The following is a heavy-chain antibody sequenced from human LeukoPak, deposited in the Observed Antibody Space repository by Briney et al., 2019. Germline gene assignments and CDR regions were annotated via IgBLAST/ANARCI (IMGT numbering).Heavy chain of an antibody. CDR2: ISWNSGSI. D-gene: IGHD3-9*01. CDR3: AKVSQSRAGYDY. V-gene: IGHV3-9*01. Sequence: AGGSLRLSCAASGFTFDDYAMHWVQQAPGKGLERVSGISWNSGSIGYADSVKGRFTISRDNAKNSLYLQMNSLRAEDTALYYCAKVSQSRAGYDYWGQGTLVTVSS. J-gene: IGHJ4*02. CDR1: GFTFDDYA.